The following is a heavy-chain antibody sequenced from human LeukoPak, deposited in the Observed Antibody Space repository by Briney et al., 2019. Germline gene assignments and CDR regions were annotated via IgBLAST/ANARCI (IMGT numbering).Heavy chain of an antibody. Sequence: PSETLSLTCAVYGGSFSGYYWSWIRQPPGKGLEWIGEINHSGSTNYNPSLKSRVTISVDTSKNQFSLELSSVTAADTAVYYCARALQVGRWFGGNCFDPGAREPWSPSPQ. V-gene: IGHV4-34*01. CDR1: GGSFSGYY. J-gene: IGHJ5*02. CDR2: INHSGST. D-gene: IGHD3-10*01. CDR3: ARALQVGRWFGGNCFDP.